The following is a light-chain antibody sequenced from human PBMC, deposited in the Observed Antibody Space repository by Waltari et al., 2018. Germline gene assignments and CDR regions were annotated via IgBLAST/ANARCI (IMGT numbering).Light chain of an antibody. V-gene: IGKV3-20*01. CDR3: QMYVRLPVT. Sequence: EIVLTQSPGTLSLSPGDRATLSCRASESVSKYLVWYQQRPGQAPRLLIYAASNRATGIPDRFSGSGSGTDFSLTISRLEPEDFAVYYCQMYVRLPVTFGQGTKVEIK. J-gene: IGKJ1*01. CDR1: ESVSKY. CDR2: AAS.